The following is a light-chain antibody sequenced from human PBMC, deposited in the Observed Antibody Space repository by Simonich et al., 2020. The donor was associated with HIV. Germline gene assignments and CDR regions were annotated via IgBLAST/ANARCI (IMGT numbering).Light chain of an antibody. J-gene: IGKJ1*01. V-gene: IGKV3-15*01. Sequence: EIVMTQSPATLSVSPGERATLSCRASQRVSSNLAWFQQKPGHAPRLLIYGSSIRAIGSPAIFSGSGAGTEFTLTISSMQSEDFAVYYCQQYNNWPRTFGQGTKVEIK. CDR1: QRVSSN. CDR3: QQYNNWPRT. CDR2: GSS.